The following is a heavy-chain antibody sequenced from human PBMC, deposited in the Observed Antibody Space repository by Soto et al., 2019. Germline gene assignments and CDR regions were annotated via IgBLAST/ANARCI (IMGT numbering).Heavy chain of an antibody. D-gene: IGHD2-15*01. CDR3: ARPRWSADALDI. CDR2: TFFRSKQYN. Sequence: SQALSLTCAISGDSVSSNSAAWNWIRQSPSRGLEWLGRTFFRSKQYNDYAESLKSRITINPDTSKNHFSLHLDSVTPEDTAVYYCARPRWSADALDIWGQGTMVTVSS. J-gene: IGHJ3*02. CDR1: GDSVSSNSAA. V-gene: IGHV6-1*01.